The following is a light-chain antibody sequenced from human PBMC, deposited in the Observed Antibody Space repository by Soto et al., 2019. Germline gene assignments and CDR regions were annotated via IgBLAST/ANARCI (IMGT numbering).Light chain of an antibody. CDR3: QQYHKWPPLT. J-gene: IGKJ4*01. CDR2: GAS. Sequence: EIVMTQSPATLSVSPGERATLSCRASQSVSDSLAWYQQKPGQAPRLLIHGASTRATGIPARFSGSGSGTGFTLTISSLQSEDSAVYYCQQYHKWPPLTFGGGTKV. CDR1: QSVSDS. V-gene: IGKV3-15*01.